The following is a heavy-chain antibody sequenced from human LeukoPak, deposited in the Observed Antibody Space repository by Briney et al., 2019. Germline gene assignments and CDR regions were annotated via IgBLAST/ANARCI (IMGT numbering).Heavy chain of an antibody. CDR3: ARLQYTGSYYPDY. V-gene: IGHV4-59*08. CDR1: GGSISSSY. Sequence: SETLSLTCTVSGGSISSSYWSWIRQPPGKGLEWIGYIYGSGSTTYNPPLKSRVTISVDTSNTLFSLKLSSVTAADTAVYYCARLQYTGSYYPDYWGQGILVTVSS. J-gene: IGHJ4*02. CDR2: IYGSGST. D-gene: IGHD1-26*01.